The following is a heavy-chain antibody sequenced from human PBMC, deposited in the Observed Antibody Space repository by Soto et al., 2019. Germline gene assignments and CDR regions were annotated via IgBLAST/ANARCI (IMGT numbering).Heavy chain of an antibody. CDR2: IYYSGST. Sequence: PSETLSLTCTGSGGSMSSYYWSWIRQPPGKGLEWIGYIYYSGSTNYNPSLRSRVTISVDTSKNQFSLKLSSVTAADTAVYYCARHTDDYVWGSYRYRPNGMDVWGQGTTVTVSS. J-gene: IGHJ6*02. CDR3: ARHTDDYVWGSYRYRPNGMDV. V-gene: IGHV4-59*08. D-gene: IGHD3-16*02. CDR1: GGSMSSYY.